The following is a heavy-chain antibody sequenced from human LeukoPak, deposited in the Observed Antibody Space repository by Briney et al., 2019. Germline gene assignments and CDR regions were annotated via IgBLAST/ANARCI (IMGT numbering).Heavy chain of an antibody. CDR3: ARGPDYSSSYAANWFDP. CDR2: IYHSGST. V-gene: IGHV4-39*01. CDR1: GGSISSSPYY. Sequence: PSETLSLTCTVSGGSISSSPYYWGWIRQPPGKGLEWIGSIYHSGSTFYDPSLKSRVTISIDTSRNQFSLRLNSVTSAATAVYFCARGPDYSSSYAANWFDPWGQGTLVTVSS. D-gene: IGHD6-13*01. J-gene: IGHJ5*02.